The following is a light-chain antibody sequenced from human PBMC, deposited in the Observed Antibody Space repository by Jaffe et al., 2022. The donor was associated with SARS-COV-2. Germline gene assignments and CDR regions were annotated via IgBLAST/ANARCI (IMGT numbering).Light chain of an antibody. V-gene: IGKV1-5*03. CDR2: DAS. Sequence: IQMTQSPSTLSASVGDRVTITCRASQSITKYLAWYQRKPGQAPKLLIYDASILEDGVPSRFSGSGSGTEFTLTISSLQPDDFATYYCQQYNNYSPPLTFGPGTKVDIK. J-gene: IGKJ3*01. CDR3: QQYNNYSPPLT. CDR1: QSITKY.